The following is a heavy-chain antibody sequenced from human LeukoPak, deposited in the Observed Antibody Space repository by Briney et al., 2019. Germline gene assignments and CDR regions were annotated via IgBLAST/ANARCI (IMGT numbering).Heavy chain of an antibody. D-gene: IGHD3-22*01. CDR1: GFTFSSYS. CDR3: AKPYYYDSSGYYTEDAFDI. V-gene: IGHV3-21*01. J-gene: IGHJ3*02. CDR2: ISSSSSYI. Sequence: PGGSLRLSCAASGFTFSSYSMNWVRQAPGKGLEWVSSISSSSSYIYYADSVKGRFTISRDNAKNSLYLQMNSLRAEDTAVYYCAKPYYYDSSGYYTEDAFDIWGQGTMVTVSS.